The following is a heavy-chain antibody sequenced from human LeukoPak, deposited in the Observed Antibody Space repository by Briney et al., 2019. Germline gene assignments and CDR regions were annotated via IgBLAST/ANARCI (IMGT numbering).Heavy chain of an antibody. J-gene: IGHJ6*02. D-gene: IGHD2/OR15-2a*01. V-gene: IGHV4-31*03. CDR1: GGYISSRGYY. CDR2: IYYLGTT. Sequence: PSQTLSLICTVSGGYISSRGYYWSWIRHHPGKGLEWIGYIYYLGTTSYNPSLKSRVTTSVDTSKNQFSVKLSSVTAADTAVYYCARERWATNGVTEYGMDVWGQGTTVTVSS. CDR3: ARERWATNGVTEYGMDV.